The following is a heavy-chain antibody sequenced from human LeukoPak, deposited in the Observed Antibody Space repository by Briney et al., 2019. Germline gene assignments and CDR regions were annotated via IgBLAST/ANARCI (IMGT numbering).Heavy chain of an antibody. D-gene: IGHD3-9*01. CDR3: AKDKGVRYFDWLPPDY. CDR1: GFTISSYA. J-gene: IGHJ4*02. CDR2: ISGSGGST. V-gene: IGHV3-23*01. Sequence: GGSLRLSCAASGFTISSYAMSWVRQAPGKGLEWVSAISGSGGSTYYADSVKGRFTISRDNSKNTLYLQMNSLRAEDTAVYYCAKDKGVRYFDWLPPDYWGQGTLVTVSS.